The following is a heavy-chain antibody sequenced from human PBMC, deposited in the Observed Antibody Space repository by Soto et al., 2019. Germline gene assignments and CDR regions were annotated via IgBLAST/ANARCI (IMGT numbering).Heavy chain of an antibody. CDR2: IIPIFGTA. CDR1: GYTFTSYG. CDR3: ARTTSCYKCYYYYGMDV. D-gene: IGHD2-2*02. Sequence: GASVKVSCKASGYTFTSYGISWARQAPGQGLEWMGGIIPIFGTANYAQKFQGRVTITADESTSTAYMELSSLRSEDTAVYYCARTTSCYKCYYYYGMDVWGQGTTVTVSS. J-gene: IGHJ6*02. V-gene: IGHV1-69*13.